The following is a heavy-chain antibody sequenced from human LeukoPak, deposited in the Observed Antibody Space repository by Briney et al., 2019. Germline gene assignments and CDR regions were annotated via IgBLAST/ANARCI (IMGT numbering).Heavy chain of an antibody. Sequence: SETLSLTCTVSGGSISSSSYYWGWIRQPPGKGLEWIGSIYYSGSTYYNPSLKSRVTISVDTSKNQFSLKLSSVTAADTAVYYCAGLPWIQLWTTVPGYYMDVWGKGTTVTISS. V-gene: IGHV4-39*01. CDR1: GGSISSSSYY. J-gene: IGHJ6*03. CDR2: IYYSGST. D-gene: IGHD5-18*01. CDR3: AGLPWIQLWTTVPGYYMDV.